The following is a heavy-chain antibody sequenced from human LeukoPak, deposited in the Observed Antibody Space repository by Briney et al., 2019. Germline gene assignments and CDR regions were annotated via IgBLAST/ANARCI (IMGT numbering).Heavy chain of an antibody. V-gene: IGHV4-38-2*01. D-gene: IGHD2-2*03. CDR2: IYHSGST. Sequence: PETLSLTCAVSGYSISSGYYWGWIRQPPGKGLEWIGSIYHSGSTYYNPSLKSRVTISVDTSKNQFSLKLSSVTAADTAVYYCARHGECSSTSCYEAKNYYYMDVWGKGTTVTVSS. CDR1: GYSISSGYY. J-gene: IGHJ6*03. CDR3: ARHGECSSTSCYEAKNYYYMDV.